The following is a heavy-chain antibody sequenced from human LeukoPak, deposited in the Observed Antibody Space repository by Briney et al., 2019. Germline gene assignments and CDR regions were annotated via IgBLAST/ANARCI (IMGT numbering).Heavy chain of an antibody. V-gene: IGHV3-23*01. J-gene: IGHJ4*02. CDR3: AKGRSSAWYGMDF. CDR1: GFTFSTYA. D-gene: IGHD6-19*01. Sequence: QTGGSLRLSCAASGFTFSTYAMTWVRQAPGKGLEWVSGISGSDGSTDYADSVKGRFTISRDNSKNALYLQMNSLRAEDTAVYYCAKGRSSAWYGMDFWGQGNLLTVSS. CDR2: ISGSDGST.